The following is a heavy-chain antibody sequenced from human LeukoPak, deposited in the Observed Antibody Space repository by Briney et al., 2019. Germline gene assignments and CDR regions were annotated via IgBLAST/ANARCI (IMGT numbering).Heavy chain of an antibody. V-gene: IGHV3-23*01. CDR3: AKDYDSSGYYGVFGY. D-gene: IGHD3-22*01. CDR1: GFTFSSYA. CDR2: ISGSGGST. J-gene: IGHJ4*02. Sequence: QAGGSLRLSCAASGFTFSSYAMSWVRQAPGKGLEWVSAISGSGGSTYYADSVKGRFTISRDNSKNTLYLQMNSLRAEDTAVYYCAKDYDSSGYYGVFGYWGQGTLVTVSS.